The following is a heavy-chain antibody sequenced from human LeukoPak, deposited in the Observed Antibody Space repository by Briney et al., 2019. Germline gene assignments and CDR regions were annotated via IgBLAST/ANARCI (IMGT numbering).Heavy chain of an antibody. J-gene: IGHJ4*02. V-gene: IGHV4-39*01. CDR2: IYYSGST. D-gene: IGHD2-2*01. Sequence: TPSETLSLTCTVSGGSISSSSYYWGWIRQPPGKGLEWIGSIYYSGSTYYNPSLKSRVTISVDTSKNQFSLKLSSVTAADTAVYYCARLLVVVVPAASWYFDYWGQGTLVTVSS. CDR3: ARLLVVVVPAASWYFDY. CDR1: GGSISSSSYY.